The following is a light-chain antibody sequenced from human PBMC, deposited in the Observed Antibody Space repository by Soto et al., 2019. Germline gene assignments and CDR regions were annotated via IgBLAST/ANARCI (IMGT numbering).Light chain of an antibody. Sequence: DIVLTQSPGLALSPGERATLSCRASQSVTSNYLAWYQQKVGQTPRLLIYGATSRATGIPDRFSGSGSGTDFTLTIDRLEPEDFAVYYCHQYSGSPRTFGQGTKVEI. V-gene: IGKV3-20*01. CDR2: GAT. CDR1: QSVTSNY. CDR3: HQYSGSPRT. J-gene: IGKJ1*01.